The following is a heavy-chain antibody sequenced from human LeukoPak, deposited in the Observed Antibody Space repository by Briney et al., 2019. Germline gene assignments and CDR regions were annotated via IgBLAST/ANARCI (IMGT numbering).Heavy chain of an antibody. CDR1: GGSISSGDYS. CDR2: IYYSGST. J-gene: IGHJ4*02. D-gene: IGHD6-13*01. CDR3: AREGIAAAGTDFDY. Sequence: SETLSLTRTVSGGSISSGDYSWSWIRQPPGKGLEWIGYIYYSGSTYYNPSLKSRVTISVDTSKNQFSLKLSSVTAADTAVYYCAREGIAAAGTDFDYWGQGTLVTVSS. V-gene: IGHV4-30-4*01.